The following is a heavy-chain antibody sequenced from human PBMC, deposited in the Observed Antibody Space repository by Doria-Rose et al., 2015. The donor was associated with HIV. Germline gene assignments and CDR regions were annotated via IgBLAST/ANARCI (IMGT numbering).Heavy chain of an antibody. CDR1: GGTFSSYT. CDR3: ASQWERSSFDY. CDR2: IIPILDIV. V-gene: IGHV1-69*02. J-gene: IGHJ4*02. Sequence: EVKKPWSSVKVSCTASGGTFSSYTISWVRQAPGQGLEWMGRIIPILDIVNYALRFQGRVTITADESTSTAYMELSSLRSEDTAIYYCASQWERSSFDYWGQGTLVTVSS. D-gene: IGHD1-26*01.